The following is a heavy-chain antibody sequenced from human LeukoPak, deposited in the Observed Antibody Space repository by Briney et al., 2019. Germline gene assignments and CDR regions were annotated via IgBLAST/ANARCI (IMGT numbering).Heavy chain of an antibody. CDR2: TYYRSKWYN. Sequence: SQTLSLTCAISGDNVSSDTAAWNWIRQSPSRGLEWLGRTYYRSKWYNDYAVSVRGRITINPDTSKNQFSLQLNSVTPEDTAVYYCARGGGVRGVIPFGPYDYWGQGTLVTVSS. V-gene: IGHV6-1*01. D-gene: IGHD3-10*01. CDR3: ARGGGVRGVIPFGPYDY. J-gene: IGHJ4*02. CDR1: GDNVSSDTAA.